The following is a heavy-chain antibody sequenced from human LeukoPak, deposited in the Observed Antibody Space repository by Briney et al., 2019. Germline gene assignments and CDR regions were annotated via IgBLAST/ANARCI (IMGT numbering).Heavy chain of an antibody. CDR1: GFTFSADS. Sequence: GGSLRLSCVGSGFTFSADSMNWVRQAPDKGLEWISYISRSGSTTYYGDSVKGRSTISRDNAKNSVFLQLNSLRAEDTAVYFCARDRPGKYYFDSWGQGALVIVSS. V-gene: IGHV3-48*04. CDR2: ISRSGSTT. CDR3: ARDRPGKYYFDS. J-gene: IGHJ4*02. D-gene: IGHD1-14*01.